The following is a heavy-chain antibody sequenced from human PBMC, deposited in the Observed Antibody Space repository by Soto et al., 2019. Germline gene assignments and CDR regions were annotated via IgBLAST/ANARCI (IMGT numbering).Heavy chain of an antibody. J-gene: IGHJ6*02. Sequence: SGPTLVNPTETLTLTCTVSGFSLTTGKMGVSWIRQPPGKALEWLAHIFSDNERSYSTSLQGRLTIPKDTSGSQVVLSMTNVDPVHKATYYCARMKVDSYQFYYAMDVWGQGTTVTVSS. D-gene: IGHD3-9*01. V-gene: IGHV2-26*01. CDR2: IFSDNER. CDR1: GFSLTTGKMG. CDR3: ARMKVDSYQFYYAMDV.